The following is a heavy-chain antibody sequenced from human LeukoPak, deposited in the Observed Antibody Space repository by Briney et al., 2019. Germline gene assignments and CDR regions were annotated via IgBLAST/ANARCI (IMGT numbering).Heavy chain of an antibody. J-gene: IGHJ4*02. V-gene: IGHV3-23*01. Sequence: PGGSLRLSCAASGFTFSTFAMTWVRQAPGKGLEWVSTISSGDNTYYPDSVKGRFIISRDSSKNTLYLQMNRLRAEDTAVYYCAQDPRRDYESDYWGQGTLVTASS. CDR3: AQDPRRDYESDY. CDR1: GFTFSTFA. CDR2: ISSGDNT. D-gene: IGHD4-17*01.